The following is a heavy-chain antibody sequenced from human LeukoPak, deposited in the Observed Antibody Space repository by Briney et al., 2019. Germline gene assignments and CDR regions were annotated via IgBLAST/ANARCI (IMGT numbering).Heavy chain of an antibody. J-gene: IGHJ4*02. D-gene: IGHD5-18*01. CDR2: ISYDGTNK. CDR3: AKSREYNYGFFDY. V-gene: IGHV3-30*04. Sequence: PGGSLRLSCAASGFTFSYYAMHWVRQAPGKGLEWVTTISYDGTNKYSADSVKGRFTISRDNSKNTLYLQMDSLRPEDTAVYYCAKSREYNYGFFDYWGQGTLVTVSS. CDR1: GFTFSYYA.